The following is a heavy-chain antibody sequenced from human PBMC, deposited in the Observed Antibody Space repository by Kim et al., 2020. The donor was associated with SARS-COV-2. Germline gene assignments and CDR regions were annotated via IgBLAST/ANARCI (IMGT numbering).Heavy chain of an antibody. V-gene: IGHV3-74*01. J-gene: IGHJ4*02. Sequence: DSVKGRLTISRDNAKNTRYLRVNSLGAEDTAVYYCVRRQFTSGWYYFDYWGQGTLVTVSS. CDR3: VRRQFTSGWYYFDY. D-gene: IGHD6-19*01.